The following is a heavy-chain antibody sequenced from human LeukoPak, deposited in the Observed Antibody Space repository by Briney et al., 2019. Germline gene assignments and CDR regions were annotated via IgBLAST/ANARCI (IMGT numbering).Heavy chain of an antibody. D-gene: IGHD3-3*01. CDR2: IYHSGST. V-gene: IGHV4-4*02. J-gene: IGHJ6*02. Sequence: ASETLSLTCAVSGGSISSSNWWSWVRQPPGKGLEWIGEIYHSGSTNYNPSLKSRVTISVDTSKNQFSLKLSSVTAADTAVYYCARGGYDFWSGYETHYYYYGMDVWGQGTTVTVSS. CDR1: GGSISSSNW. CDR3: ARGGYDFWSGYETHYYYYGMDV.